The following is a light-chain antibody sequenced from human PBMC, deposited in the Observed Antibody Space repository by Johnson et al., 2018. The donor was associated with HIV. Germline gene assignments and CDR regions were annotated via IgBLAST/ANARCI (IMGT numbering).Light chain of an antibody. CDR1: SSNIGDNY. J-gene: IGLJ1*01. Sequence: QSVLTQPPSVSAAPGQKVTISCSGSSSNIGDNYVSWYQQLPGTAPKLLIYENNKRPSGIPERFSGSKSGTSATLGIAGLQTGDEADYYCGTWDNSLTTGAVFGTGTKVTVL. CDR2: ENN. V-gene: IGLV1-51*02. CDR3: GTWDNSLTTGAV.